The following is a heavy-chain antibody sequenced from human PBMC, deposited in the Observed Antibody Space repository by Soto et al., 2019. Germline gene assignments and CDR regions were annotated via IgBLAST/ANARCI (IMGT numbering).Heavy chain of an antibody. D-gene: IGHD1-26*01. CDR1: GGTFSSYA. CDR3: ARSYSGSYAFDY. J-gene: IGHJ4*02. CDR2: IIPLFGTA. Sequence: QVQLVQSGAEVKKPGSSVKVSCKASGGTFSSYAISWVRQVPGQGLEWMGGIIPLFGTANYAQKFQGRVTITADESTSTAYIELSILRSEDTAVYYCARSYSGSYAFDYWGQGTLVTVSS. V-gene: IGHV1-69*01.